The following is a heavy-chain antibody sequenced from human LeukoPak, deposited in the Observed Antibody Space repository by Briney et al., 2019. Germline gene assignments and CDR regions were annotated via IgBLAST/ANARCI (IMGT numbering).Heavy chain of an antibody. J-gene: IGHJ4*02. Sequence: ASVKVSCNASGGTFRTYAISWVRQAPGQGLEWMGGIIPIFGTATYAQKFQGRVTITTDESASTAYMDLSSLRSEDTAVYYCARGLPTVTGTPHFDFWGQGTLVTVSS. D-gene: IGHD4-17*01. CDR1: GGTFRTYA. CDR2: IIPIFGTA. CDR3: ARGLPTVTGTPHFDF. V-gene: IGHV1-69*05.